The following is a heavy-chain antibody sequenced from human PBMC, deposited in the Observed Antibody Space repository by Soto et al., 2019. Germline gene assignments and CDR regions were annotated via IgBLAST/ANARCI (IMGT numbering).Heavy chain of an antibody. Sequence: LSLTCTLSGGSISTGHNYWSSIRQPQGKGLEWIGYIYYSGSTYYNPSLKSRVTISVDTSKNQFSLKLSSVTAADTAVYYCAIGSFYYDSRSYYLYWGTGPLVSGS. D-gene: IGHD3-22*01. CDR1: GGSISTGHNY. V-gene: IGHV4-30-4*01. J-gene: IGHJ4*02. CDR3: AIGSFYYDSRSYYLY. CDR2: IYYSGST.